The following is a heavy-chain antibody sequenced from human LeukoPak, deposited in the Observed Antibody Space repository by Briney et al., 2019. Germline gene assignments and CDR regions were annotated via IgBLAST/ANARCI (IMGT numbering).Heavy chain of an antibody. J-gene: IGHJ5*02. V-gene: IGHV4-61*01. Sequence: SETLSLTCTVSGGSVSSGSYYWSWIRQPPGKGLEWIGYIYYSGSTNYNPSLKSRVTISVDVSKNQFSLKLSSVTAADTAVYYCARDRGNYYGSGTYYKGGKWFDPWGQGTLVTVSS. CDR1: GGSVSSGSYY. CDR2: IYYSGST. D-gene: IGHD3-10*01. CDR3: ARDRGNYYGSGTYYKGGKWFDP.